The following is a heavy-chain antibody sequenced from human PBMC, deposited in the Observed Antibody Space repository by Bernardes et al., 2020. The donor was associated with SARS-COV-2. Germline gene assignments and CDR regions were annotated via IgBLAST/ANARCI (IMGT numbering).Heavy chain of an antibody. CDR1: GYTFTSYG. CDR2: ISAYNGNT. Sequence: ASVKVSCKASGYTFTSYGISWVRQAPGQGLEWMGWISAYNGNTNYAQKLQGRVTMTTDTSTSTAYMELRSLRSDDTAVYYCARDGSSSGYDSPYYGMDVWGQGTTVTVSS. V-gene: IGHV1-18*01. J-gene: IGHJ6*02. CDR3: ARDGSSSGYDSPYYGMDV. D-gene: IGHD5-12*01.